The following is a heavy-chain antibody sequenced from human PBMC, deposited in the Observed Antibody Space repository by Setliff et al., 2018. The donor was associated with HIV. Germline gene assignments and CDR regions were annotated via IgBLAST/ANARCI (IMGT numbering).Heavy chain of an antibody. CDR2: ISGHNGDT. J-gene: IGHJ4*02. V-gene: IGHV1-18*01. D-gene: IGHD6-19*01. Sequence: ASVKVSCKASGYTFSRYDVTWVRQAPGQGLEWMGGISGHNGDTKYPQKFQGRVTMTTDTSTSTAYMELRSLRSDDTAVYYCARDGFRPGYSSGWSDYWGQGTLVTVSS. CDR1: GYTFSRYD. CDR3: ARDGFRPGYSSGWSDY.